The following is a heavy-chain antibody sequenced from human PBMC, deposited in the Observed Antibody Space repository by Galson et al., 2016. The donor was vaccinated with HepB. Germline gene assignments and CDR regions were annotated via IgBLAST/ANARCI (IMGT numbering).Heavy chain of an antibody. D-gene: IGHD1-1*01. CDR3: VRRGRGATVLSRLEY. J-gene: IGHJ4*02. CDR1: GFTFDNFA. V-gene: IGHV3-23*01. Sequence: SLRLSCAGNGFTFDNFAMSWVRQAPGKGPEWVSSISGRGVSPDYAEFVKGRFSISRENSKSRLFLQMESLRAEDTAIYYCVRRGRGATVLSRLEYWGQGTLVFVSS. CDR2: ISGRGVSP.